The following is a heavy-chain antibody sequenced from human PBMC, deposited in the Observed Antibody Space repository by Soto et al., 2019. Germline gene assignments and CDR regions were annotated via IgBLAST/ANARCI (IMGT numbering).Heavy chain of an antibody. CDR3: AKDEYWESHFYYFMDL. CDR1: GFTFSSYA. V-gene: IGHV3-30*18. CDR2: ISHDGNVN. Sequence: QVQLVESGGGVVQPGRSLRLSCEASGFTFSSYAMHWVRQAPGKGLEWVAVISHDGNVNYYSESVKGRFTMSRDTSKDTLYLQMDSLRTEDTAVYFCAKDEYWESHFYYFMDLWGKGTPGTFSS. D-gene: IGHD2-8*02. J-gene: IGHJ6*03.